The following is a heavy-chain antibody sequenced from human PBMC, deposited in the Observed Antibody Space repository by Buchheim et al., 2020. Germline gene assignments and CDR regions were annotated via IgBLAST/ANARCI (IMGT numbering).Heavy chain of an antibody. CDR3: AKDLVVAAPYYGMDV. J-gene: IGHJ6*02. CDR1: GFTFSSYG. V-gene: IGHV3-30*18. Sequence: QVQLVESGGGVVQPGRSLRLSCAASGFTFSSYGMHWVRQAPGKGLEWVAVISYDGSNKYYADSVKGRFTISRDNSKNTRYLQMNSLRAEDTAVYYCAKDLVVAAPYYGMDVWGQGTT. CDR2: ISYDGSNK. D-gene: IGHD2-15*01.